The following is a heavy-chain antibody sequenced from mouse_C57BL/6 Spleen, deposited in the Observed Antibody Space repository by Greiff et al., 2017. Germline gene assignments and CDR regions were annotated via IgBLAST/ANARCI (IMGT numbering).Heavy chain of an antibody. CDR1: GYTFTDHT. Sequence: VKLQESDAELVKPGASVKISCKVSGYTFTDHTIHWMKQRPEQGLEWIGYIYPRDGSTKYNEKFKGKATLTADKSSSTAYMQLNSLTSEDSAVYFCARPNYYGSSLYYFDYWGQGTTLTGSS. V-gene: IGHV1-78*01. CDR3: ARPNYYGSSLYYFDY. CDR2: IYPRDGST. J-gene: IGHJ2*01. D-gene: IGHD1-1*01.